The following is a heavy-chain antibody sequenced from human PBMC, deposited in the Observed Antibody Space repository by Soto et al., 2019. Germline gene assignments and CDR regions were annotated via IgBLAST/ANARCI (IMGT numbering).Heavy chain of an antibody. CDR1: GGSFSGYY. D-gene: IGHD2-2*01. Sequence: QVQLQQWGAGLLKPSETLSLTCAVYGGSFSGYYWSWIRQPPGKGLEWIGEINHSGSTNYNPSLKSRVTISGYTSKNQLSLNLSSVTDADTAVYYCARGNHGPLYCSSTSGWHVTTEKYNWFDPWGQGTLVTVSS. CDR2: INHSGST. J-gene: IGHJ5*02. V-gene: IGHV4-34*01. CDR3: ARGNHGPLYCSSTSGWHVTTEKYNWFDP.